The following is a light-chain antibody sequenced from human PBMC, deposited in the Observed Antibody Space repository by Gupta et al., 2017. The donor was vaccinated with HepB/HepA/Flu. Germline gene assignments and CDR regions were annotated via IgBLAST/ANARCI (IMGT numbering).Light chain of an antibody. CDR1: SSNIGSNT. CDR3: AAWDDSLSCVV. V-gene: IGLV1-44*01. J-gene: IGLJ2*01. CDR2: NNN. Sequence: QSVLTQPPSASGTPGQRVTISCSGSSSNIGSNTVSWYQQLPGTAPKLLIYNNNQRPSGVPDRFSGSKSGTTASLAISGLQSEDEADYYCAAWDDSLSCVVFGGGTKLTVL.